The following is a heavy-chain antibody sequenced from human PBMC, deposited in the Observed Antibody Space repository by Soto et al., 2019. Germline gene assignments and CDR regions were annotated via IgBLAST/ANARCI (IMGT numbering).Heavy chain of an antibody. CDR1: HATFTGYT. CDR3: ARGTVTSGRWSGP. Sequence: QVHLVQSETEVKEPGASVTVSCKTSHATFTGYTINWVRQAPGQGLEWLGWISSLSGNTYYARDFQGRLTMTTNTAATTAYMELRSLRSDDTAVYFCARGTVTSGRWSGPWGQGTLVTVSS. J-gene: IGHJ5*02. D-gene: IGHD4-17*01. V-gene: IGHV1-18*04. CDR2: ISSLSGNT.